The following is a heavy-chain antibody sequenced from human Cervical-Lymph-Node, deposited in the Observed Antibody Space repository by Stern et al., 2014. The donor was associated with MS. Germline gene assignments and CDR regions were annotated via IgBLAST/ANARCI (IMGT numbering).Heavy chain of an antibody. CDR3: ARRGGQHLIHFDS. D-gene: IGHD6-13*01. Sequence: QVQLQESGPGLVKPSGTLSLTCIVSGDSITSPNYWSWVRQPSGKGLEWIGEIAYSGNTHSTPSLRSRATMSLDRPNNLFTLNLYSLTAADTAIYYCARRGGQHLIHFDSWGQGILVTVSS. J-gene: IGHJ4*02. CDR1: GDSITSPNY. CDR2: IAYSGNT. V-gene: IGHV4-4*02.